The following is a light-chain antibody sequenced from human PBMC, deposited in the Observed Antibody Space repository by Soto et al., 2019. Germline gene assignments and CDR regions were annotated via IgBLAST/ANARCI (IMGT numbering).Light chain of an antibody. J-gene: IGKJ1*01. CDR1: SAY. V-gene: IGKV3-20*01. CDR3: QQYISSSWT. CDR2: GAS. Sequence: EVMLAQSPATLSLSPGERATLSCRASSAYLAWYQRKVGQPPRLLIYGASIRATGIPDRFSGSASGTDFTLTISRLEPEDSAVYYCQQYISSSWTFGQGTKVEVK.